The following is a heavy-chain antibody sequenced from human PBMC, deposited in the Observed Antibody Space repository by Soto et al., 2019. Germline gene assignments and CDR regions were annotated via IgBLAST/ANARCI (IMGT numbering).Heavy chain of an antibody. J-gene: IGHJ4*02. CDR3: ARGASGNYYLDY. CDR1: GFTFSSYW. Sequence: EVQLVESGGNLVQPGGSLRLSCAASGFTFSSYWIHWVRQPPGKGLLWVSRINTDGSTTNYADSVKGRCTISRDNAKNTLYLQMNSLRAEDTAVYYCARGASGNYYLDYWGQGALVTISS. D-gene: IGHD3-10*01. CDR2: INTDGSTT. V-gene: IGHV3-74*01.